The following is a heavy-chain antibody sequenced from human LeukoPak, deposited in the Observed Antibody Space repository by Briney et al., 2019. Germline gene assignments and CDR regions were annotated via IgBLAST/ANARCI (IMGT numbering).Heavy chain of an antibody. Sequence: GGSLRLSCAASGSTFDDYAMHWVRQAPGKGLEWVSGISWNSGSIGYADSVKGRFTISRDNAKNSLYLQMNSLRAEDTALYYCAKVNYDILTVYHDAFDIWGQGTMGTVSS. V-gene: IGHV3-9*01. CDR1: GSTFDDYA. D-gene: IGHD3-9*01. CDR2: ISWNSGSI. J-gene: IGHJ3*02. CDR3: AKVNYDILTVYHDAFDI.